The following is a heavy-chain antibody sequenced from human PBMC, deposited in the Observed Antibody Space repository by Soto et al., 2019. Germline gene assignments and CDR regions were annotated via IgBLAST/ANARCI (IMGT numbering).Heavy chain of an antibody. CDR1: GFTFSSYA. CDR2: ISYDGSNK. Sequence: GSLRLSCAASGFTFSSYAMHWVRQAPGKGLEWVAVISYDGSNKYYADSVKGRFTISRDNSKNTLYLQMNSLRAEDTAVYYCAKGETYYDFWSGSQGAFDIWGQGTMVTVSS. D-gene: IGHD3-3*01. CDR3: AKGETYYDFWSGSQGAFDI. J-gene: IGHJ3*02. V-gene: IGHV3-30-3*01.